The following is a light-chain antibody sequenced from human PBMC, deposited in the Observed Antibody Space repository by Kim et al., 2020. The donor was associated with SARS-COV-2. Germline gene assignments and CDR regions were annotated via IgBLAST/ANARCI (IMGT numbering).Light chain of an antibody. V-gene: IGKV1-5*03. Sequence: DIQMTQSPSTLSASVGDRVTITCRASQSISNWLAWYQQKPGKAPKLLIYNASNLQSGVPSRFSGSESGTEFSLTISSLQPDDFATYYCQQYNTYPLTFGGGTKVDIK. CDR1: QSISNW. CDR2: NAS. CDR3: QQYNTYPLT. J-gene: IGKJ4*01.